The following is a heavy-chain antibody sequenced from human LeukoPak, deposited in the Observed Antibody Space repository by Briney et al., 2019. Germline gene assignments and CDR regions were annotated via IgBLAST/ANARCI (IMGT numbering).Heavy chain of an antibody. D-gene: IGHD3-10*01. J-gene: IGHJ6*04. CDR2: ISYDGSNK. Sequence: GGSLRLSCAASGFTFSSYAMHWVRQAPGKGLKWVAVISYDGSNKYYADSVKGRFTISRDNSKNKLYLQMNSLRAGDTAVYYCARDQWFGELDYYYGMDVWGKGTTVTVSS. V-gene: IGHV3-30*04. CDR1: GFTFSSYA. CDR3: ARDQWFGELDYYYGMDV.